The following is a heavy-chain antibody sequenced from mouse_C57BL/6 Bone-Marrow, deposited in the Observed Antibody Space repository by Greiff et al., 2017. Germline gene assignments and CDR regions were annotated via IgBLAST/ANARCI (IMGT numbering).Heavy chain of an antibody. Sequence: QVQLQQSGAELVRPGTSVKLSCKASGYTFTSYWMHWVKQRPGQGLEWIGVIDPSDSYTNYNQKFKGKDTLTVDTSASTAYMQLSSLTSEDSAVYYCARRSGLVYFDVWGTGTTVTVSS. J-gene: IGHJ1*03. CDR3: ARRSGLVYFDV. CDR1: GYTFTSYW. CDR2: IDPSDSYT. V-gene: IGHV1-59*01. D-gene: IGHD3-3*01.